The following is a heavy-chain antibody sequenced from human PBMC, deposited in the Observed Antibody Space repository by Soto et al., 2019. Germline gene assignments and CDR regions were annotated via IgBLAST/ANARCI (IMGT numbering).Heavy chain of an antibody. CDR1: GFSLSTSGVA. D-gene: IGHD3-9*01. CDR2: IYWDDDK. CDR3: ANRRFPINSLTGSYYFDY. Sequence: SGPTLVNPTQTLTLTCTFSGFSLSTSGVAVGWIRQPPGKALEWLALIYWDDDKRYSPSLKSRLTITKDTSKNQVVLTMTNMDPVDTATYYCANRRFPINSLTGSYYFDYGGQGTLVTVS. J-gene: IGHJ4*02. V-gene: IGHV2-5*02.